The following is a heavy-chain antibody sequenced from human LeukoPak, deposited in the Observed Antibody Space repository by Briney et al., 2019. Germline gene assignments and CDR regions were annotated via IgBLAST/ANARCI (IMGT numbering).Heavy chain of an antibody. J-gene: IGHJ4*02. CDR3: AKDPTHYRVWDYYETIGLSY. CDR1: GFTFSSYG. D-gene: IGHD3-22*01. Sequence: GGTLRLSCAASGFTFSSYGMSWVRQAPGKGLEWVSAISGSGGSTYYADSVKGRFTISRDNSKNTLYLQMNSLRAEDTAVYYCAKDPTHYRVWDYYETIGLSYWGQGTLVTVSS. V-gene: IGHV3-23*01. CDR2: ISGSGGST.